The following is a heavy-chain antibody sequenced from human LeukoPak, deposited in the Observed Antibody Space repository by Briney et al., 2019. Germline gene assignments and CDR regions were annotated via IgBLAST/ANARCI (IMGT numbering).Heavy chain of an antibody. CDR3: ARGGYDILTGYHANNWFDH. J-gene: IGHJ5*02. D-gene: IGHD3-9*01. CDR2: INHSGST. Sequence: SETLSLTCAVYGGSFSGYYWSWIRQPPGKGLEWIGGINHSGSTNYNPSLKSRVTISVDTSKNQFSLKLSSVTAADTAVYYCARGGYDILTGYHANNWFDHWGQGTLVTVSS. CDR1: GGSFSGYY. V-gene: IGHV4-34*01.